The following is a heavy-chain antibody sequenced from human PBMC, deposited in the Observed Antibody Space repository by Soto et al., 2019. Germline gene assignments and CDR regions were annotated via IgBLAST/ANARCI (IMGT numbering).Heavy chain of an antibody. Sequence: GESLKISCQASGYSFTTYWISWVRQMPGKGLECMGRIDPTDSYTDYGPSLQGQVTMSADKSTSTAYLQWSSLKASDTAMYYCARRSYCDGDCTRRPYDYYGMDVWGQGTTVTVSS. J-gene: IGHJ6*02. V-gene: IGHV5-10-1*04. CDR2: IDPTDSYT. CDR3: ARRSYCDGDCTRRPYDYYGMDV. D-gene: IGHD2-21*02. CDR1: GYSFTTYW.